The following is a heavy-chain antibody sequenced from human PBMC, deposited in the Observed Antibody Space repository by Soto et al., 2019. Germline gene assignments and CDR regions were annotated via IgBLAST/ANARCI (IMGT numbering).Heavy chain of an antibody. Sequence: GGSLRLSCAASGFTFSMYWMHWVRQAPGKGLVWVSRINNDGSSTIYADSVKGRFTISRDNSKNTLYLQMNSLRAEDTAVYFCAIDERYNWLDPWGQGSLVTVSS. D-gene: IGHD6-25*01. CDR1: GFTFSMYW. CDR3: AIDERYNWLDP. CDR2: INNDGSST. J-gene: IGHJ5*02. V-gene: IGHV3-74*01.